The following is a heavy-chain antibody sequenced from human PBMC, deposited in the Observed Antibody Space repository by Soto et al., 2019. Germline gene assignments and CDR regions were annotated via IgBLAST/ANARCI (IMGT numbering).Heavy chain of an antibody. V-gene: IGHV4-30-4*01. D-gene: IGHD2-2*01. CDR3: ARLPPVDQDAFDI. Sequence: QVQLQESGPGLVKPSQTLSLTCTVSGDSFSSGDYYWSWIRQPPGKGLEWIGYIYYSGSTYYNPSLKSRVTISVDTSKTQFSLKLSSVTAADTAVYFCARLPPVDQDAFDIWGQGTMVTVSS. J-gene: IGHJ3*02. CDR1: GDSFSSGDYY. CDR2: IYYSGST.